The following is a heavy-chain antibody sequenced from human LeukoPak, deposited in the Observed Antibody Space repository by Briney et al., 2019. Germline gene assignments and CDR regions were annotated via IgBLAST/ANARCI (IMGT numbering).Heavy chain of an antibody. CDR1: GGSISSYY. J-gene: IGHJ4*02. Sequence: KPSETLSLTCAVSGGSISSYYWSWIRQPPGKGLEWIGYIYYSGSTNYNPSLKSRVTISVDTSKNQFSLKLSSVTAADTAVYYCARQISSGWLDYWGQGTLVTVSS. CDR2: IYYSGST. V-gene: IGHV4-59*08. CDR3: ARQISSGWLDY. D-gene: IGHD6-19*01.